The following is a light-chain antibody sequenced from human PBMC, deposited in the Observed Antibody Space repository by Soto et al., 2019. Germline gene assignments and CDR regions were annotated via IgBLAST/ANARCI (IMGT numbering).Light chain of an antibody. J-gene: IGKJ1*01. CDR2: GAS. CDR3: QQYGSSPPWT. CDR1: QSVSSSY. V-gene: IGKV3-20*01. Sequence: EIVLTQSPGTLSLSRGERATLSCRASQSVSSSYLAWCQQKPGQAPRLLIYGASSRATGIPDRFSGSGSGTDFTLTISRLEPEDFAVYYCQQYGSSPPWTFGQGTKVEIK.